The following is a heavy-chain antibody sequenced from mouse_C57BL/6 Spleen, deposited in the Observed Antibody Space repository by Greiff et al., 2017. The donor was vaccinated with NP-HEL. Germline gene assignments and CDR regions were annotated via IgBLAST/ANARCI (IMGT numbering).Heavy chain of an antibody. CDR2: IYPGSGNT. CDR3: AKEGGDYYDSGYDYFDY. CDR1: GYTFTGYY. D-gene: IGHD1-1*01. J-gene: IGHJ2*01. V-gene: IGHV1-76*01. Sequence: VQLVESGAELVRPGASVKLSCKASGYTFTGYYINWVKQRPGQGLEWIARIYPGSGNTYYNEKFKGKATLTAEKSSSTAYMQLSSLTSEDSAVYFYAKEGGDYYDSGYDYFDYWGQGTTLTVAS.